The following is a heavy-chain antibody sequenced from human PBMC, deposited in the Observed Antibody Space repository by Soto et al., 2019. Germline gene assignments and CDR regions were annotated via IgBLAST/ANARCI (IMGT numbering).Heavy chain of an antibody. V-gene: IGHV6-1*01. Sequence: PSQTLSLTCAISGDSVSGNSVAWSWIRQSPKRRLEWLGRTYYRSKWFTTYAASVRSRITTNPDTSKNHLSLQLTSATPDDTAVYYFAREGAGTGTYFAYWDQGTLGTVSS. CDR2: TYYRSKWFT. J-gene: IGHJ4*02. D-gene: IGHD1-1*01. CDR1: GDSVSGNSVA. CDR3: AREGAGTGTYFAY.